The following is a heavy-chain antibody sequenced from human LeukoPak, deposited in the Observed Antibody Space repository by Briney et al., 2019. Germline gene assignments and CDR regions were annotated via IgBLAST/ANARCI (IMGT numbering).Heavy chain of an antibody. CDR1: GFTFSSYS. CDR2: ISTSSIYI. CDR3: SRDTAIREAFDI. Sequence: GGSLRLSCAASGFTFSSYSMNWVRQAPEKGLEWVSSISTSSIYIYYADYVRGRFTVSRDNARNSLYLQMSSLRAEDTAIYYCSRDTAIREAFDIWGRGTMVTVSS. V-gene: IGHV3-21*01. D-gene: IGHD3-10*01. J-gene: IGHJ3*02.